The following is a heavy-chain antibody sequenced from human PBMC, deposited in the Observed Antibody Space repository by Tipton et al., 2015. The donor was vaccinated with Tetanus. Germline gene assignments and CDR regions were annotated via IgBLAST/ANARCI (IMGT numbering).Heavy chain of an antibody. D-gene: IGHD6-19*01. J-gene: IGHJ4*02. CDR1: GYTLSDNF. CDR2: INPDSGPT. V-gene: IGHV1-2*02. CDR3: WVRRGVKSVAGSAFADH. Sequence: QLVQSGAEVKKPGASVKVSCKASGYTLSDNFLHWVRQAPGQGLEWMGWINPDSGPTNYAQSFQGRVTLTRDTSISTAYMELTTLRSEDTAMCYCWVRRGVKSVAGSAFADHWGQGTQVSVSP.